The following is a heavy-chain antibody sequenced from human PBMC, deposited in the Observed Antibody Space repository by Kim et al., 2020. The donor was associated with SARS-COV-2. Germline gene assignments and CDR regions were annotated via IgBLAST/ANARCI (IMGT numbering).Heavy chain of an antibody. V-gene: IGHV4-34*01. D-gene: IGHD6-19*01. J-gene: IGHJ6*02. CDR3: ARGRGYSSGWYFSSGMDV. Sequence: SRVTRSVDTSKNQFSLKLSSVTAADTAVYYCARGRGYSSGWYFSSGMDVWGQGTTVTVSS.